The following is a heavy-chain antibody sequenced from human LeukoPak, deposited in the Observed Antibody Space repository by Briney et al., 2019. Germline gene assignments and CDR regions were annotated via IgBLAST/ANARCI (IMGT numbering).Heavy chain of an antibody. Sequence: GGSLRLSCAASGFTFSDYGMHWVRQAPGKGLEWVANIKQDGSEKYYVDSVKGRFTISRDNAKNSLFLQMNRLRAEDTAVYFCAREGSQSASGTYPGNDWGQGTLVTVSS. CDR2: IKQDGSEK. CDR1: GFTFSDYG. D-gene: IGHD1-26*01. J-gene: IGHJ4*02. V-gene: IGHV3-7*01. CDR3: AREGSQSASGTYPGND.